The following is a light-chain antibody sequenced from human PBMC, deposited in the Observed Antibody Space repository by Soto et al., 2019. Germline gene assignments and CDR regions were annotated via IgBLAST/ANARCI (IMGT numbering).Light chain of an antibody. CDR1: SSNIGSTYD. CDR2: GNT. CDR3: QSYDDSLSVHYV. J-gene: IGLJ1*01. Sequence: QSGLTQPRSVSGAPGQRVTIYCTGSSSNIGSTYDVQWYQQLPGTAPKLLIHGNTNRPSGVPDRFSGSKSGTSASLAITGLQADDEADYYCQSYDDSLSVHYVFGTGTKVTVL. V-gene: IGLV1-40*01.